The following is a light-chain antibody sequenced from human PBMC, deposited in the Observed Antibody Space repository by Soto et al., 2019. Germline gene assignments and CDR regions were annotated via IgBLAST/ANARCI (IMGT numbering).Light chain of an antibody. J-gene: IGLJ1*01. V-gene: IGLV2-11*01. CDR1: SSDVCGYND. CDR3: FSYAGSYTYV. CDR2: AVS. Sequence: QSALTQSRSVSGSPGQSVTISCTGTSSDVCGYNDVSWYQQHPGKAPKFIFYAVSKRPSGVPDRFSGSKSGNTASLTISGLQAEDEADYYCFSYAGSYTYVFGTGTKVTVL.